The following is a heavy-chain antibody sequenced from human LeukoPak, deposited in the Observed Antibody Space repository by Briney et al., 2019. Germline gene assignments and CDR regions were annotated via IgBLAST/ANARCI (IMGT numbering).Heavy chain of an antibody. J-gene: IGHJ3*02. Sequence: ASVNFAYKVSGYTLPELSMHGLRQAPGNRLEWMGGFDPEDGETIYAQKFQGRVTMTEDTSTDTAYMELSSLRSEDTAVYYCATVQQLGAFDIWGRGTMDTVSS. CDR3: ATVQQLGAFDI. CDR2: FDPEDGET. V-gene: IGHV1-24*01. D-gene: IGHD6-13*01. CDR1: GYTLPELS.